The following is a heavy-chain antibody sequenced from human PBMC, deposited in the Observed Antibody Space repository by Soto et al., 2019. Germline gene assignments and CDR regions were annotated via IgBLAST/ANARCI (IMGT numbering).Heavy chain of an antibody. CDR2: IYYSGST. CDR1: GGSISSGGYY. J-gene: IGHJ5*02. D-gene: IGHD3-10*01. Sequence: QVQLQESGPGLVKPSQTLSLTCTVSGGSISSGGYYWSWIRQHPGKGLEWIGYIYYSGSTYYNPSRHSRVTVSVDTSKNQFSLKRSSVTAADTAVYYCARRAMVRGAGFDPWGQGTLVTVSS. CDR3: ARRAMVRGAGFDP. V-gene: IGHV4-31*03.